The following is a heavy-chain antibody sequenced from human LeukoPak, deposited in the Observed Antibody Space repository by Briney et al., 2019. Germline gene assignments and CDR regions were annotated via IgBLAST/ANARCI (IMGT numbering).Heavy chain of an antibody. CDR2: MNPNSGNT. V-gene: IGHV1-8*03. CDR3: ARGPRTIFGVVIRYYFDY. Sequence: ASVKVSCKASGYTFTSYDINWVRQATGQGLEWMGWMNPNSGNTGYAQKFQGRVTITRNTSISTAYMELSSLRSEDTAVYYCARGPRTIFGVVIRYYFDYWGQGTLVTVSS. CDR1: GYTFTSYD. D-gene: IGHD3-3*01. J-gene: IGHJ4*02.